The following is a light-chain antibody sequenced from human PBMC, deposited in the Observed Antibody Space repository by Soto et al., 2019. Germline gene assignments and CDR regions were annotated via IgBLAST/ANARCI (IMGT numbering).Light chain of an antibody. CDR2: DVS. CDR3: SSYTTNTTLGV. V-gene: IGLV2-14*01. J-gene: IGLJ1*01. Sequence: QSALTQPASVSGSPGQSITISCTGTSSDVGDYNSLSWYQQYHGKAPKLMIYDVSNRPLRVSNRFSASKSGNTAYLTISGLQAEYEADDDCSSYTTNTTLGVFGTGTKLTVL. CDR1: SSDVGDYNS.